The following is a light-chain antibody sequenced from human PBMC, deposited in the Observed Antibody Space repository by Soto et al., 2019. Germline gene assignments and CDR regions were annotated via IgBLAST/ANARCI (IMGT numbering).Light chain of an antibody. CDR2: GVI. Sequence: QSALTQPASVSGSPGQSITISCTGTSSDVGGYNYVSWYQQHPGKAPKLMIYGVINRPSGVSTRFSGSKSGNTASLTISGLQAXDEADYYCSSYTSSSTLEYVFGSGTKV. CDR1: SSDVGGYNY. J-gene: IGLJ1*01. V-gene: IGLV2-14*01. CDR3: SSYTSSSTLEYV.